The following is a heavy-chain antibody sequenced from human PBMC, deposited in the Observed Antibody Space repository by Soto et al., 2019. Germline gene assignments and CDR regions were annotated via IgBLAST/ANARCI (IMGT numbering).Heavy chain of an antibody. CDR1: GYSFTSYW. CDR3: ARDESHYSNWFDP. D-gene: IGHD4-4*01. CDR2: IDPSDSYT. J-gene: IGHJ5*02. Sequence: PGESLKISCKGSGYSFTSYWISWVRQMPGKGLEWMGRIDPSDSYTNYSPSFQGHVTISADKSISTAYLQWSSLKASDTAMYYCARDESHYSNWFDPWGQGTLVTVSS. V-gene: IGHV5-10-1*01.